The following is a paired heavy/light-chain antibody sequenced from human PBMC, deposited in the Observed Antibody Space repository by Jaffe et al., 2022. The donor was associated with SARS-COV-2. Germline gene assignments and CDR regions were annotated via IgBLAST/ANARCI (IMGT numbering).Heavy chain of an antibody. CDR1: GFVVGDSY. D-gene: IGHD2-2*01. CDR2: IFGGGKT. Sequence: EVQLVETGGGLVQPGGSLRLSCVVSGFVVGDSYMSWVRQAPGKGLEWVSVIFGGGKTYYADSVKGRFTIFRDSSRNTLFLQMNSLSAEDTAVYYCAREGTVPGAGFRGVDLWGQGTLVTVSP. J-gene: IGHJ4*02. CDR3: AREGTVPGAGFRGVDL. V-gene: IGHV3-53*02.
Light chain of an antibody. J-gene: IGKJ2*01. Sequence: IVMTQSPDSLTVSLGERATITCKSSQSVLYSSNNKNYLAWYQQTPGQPPKLLIYWASTRESGVPARFSGSGSETDFTLTISSLQAEDVAVYFCQQYYNAPYTFGQGTKLEI. CDR2: WAS. CDR3: QQYYNAPYT. CDR1: QSVLYSSNNKNY. V-gene: IGKV4-1*01.